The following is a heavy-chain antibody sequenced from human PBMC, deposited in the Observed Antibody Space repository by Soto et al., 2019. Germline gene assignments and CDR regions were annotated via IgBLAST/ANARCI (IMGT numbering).Heavy chain of an antibody. J-gene: IGHJ3*02. V-gene: IGHV4-31*03. CDR2: IYYTGTT. CDR1: GGSINTGGCY. Sequence: NPSETLSLTCSVSGGSINTGGCYWSWIRHHPVKGLEWIGYIYYTGTTSYNPSLESRLTVSLDTSKNHFSLKLTSVTAADTAVYYCAREAVRGKDSEAFDIWGQGTLVT. CDR3: AREAVRGKDSEAFDI. D-gene: IGHD2-21*01.